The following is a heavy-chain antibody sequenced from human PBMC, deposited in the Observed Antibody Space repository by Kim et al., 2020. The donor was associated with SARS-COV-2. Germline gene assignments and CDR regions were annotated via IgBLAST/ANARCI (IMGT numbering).Heavy chain of an antibody. V-gene: IGHV4-59*08. CDR1: GVSISGDY. D-gene: IGHD3-10*01. CDR3: AGHLSGSGAFYNVGY. J-gene: IGHJ4*02. CDR2: ISYAGTM. Sequence: SETLSVTCNVSGVSISGDYWSWIRQTPEKGLQWIASISYAGTMSYNPSLKSRVTISVDTSKNQVSLKLSSVTAADTAMYYCAGHLSGSGAFYNVGYWGQGSLVTVSS.